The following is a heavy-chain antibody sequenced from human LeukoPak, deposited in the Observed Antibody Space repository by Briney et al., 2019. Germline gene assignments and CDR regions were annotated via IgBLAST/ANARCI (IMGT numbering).Heavy chain of an antibody. D-gene: IGHD6-19*01. Sequence: GGSLRLSCAASGFTFSSYWMHWVRQAPGKGLVWVSRINSDGSSTSYADSVKVRFTISRDNAKNTLYLQMNSLRAEDTAVYYCARHSSGNKDAFDIWGQGTMVTVSS. J-gene: IGHJ3*02. CDR2: INSDGSST. V-gene: IGHV3-74*01. CDR1: GFTFSSYW. CDR3: ARHSSGNKDAFDI.